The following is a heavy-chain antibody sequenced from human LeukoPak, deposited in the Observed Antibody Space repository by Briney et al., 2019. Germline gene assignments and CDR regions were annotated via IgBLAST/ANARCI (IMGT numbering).Heavy chain of an antibody. CDR2: IYYSGST. V-gene: IGHV4-31*03. CDR1: GGSISSGGYY. Sequence: SQTLSLTCTVSGGSISSGGYYWSWIRQHPGKDLEGIGYIYYSGSTYYNPSLKSRVTISVDTSKNQFSLKLTSVTAADTAVYYCTRKPWPSGDAFDIWGQGTMVTVSS. D-gene: IGHD6-25*01. J-gene: IGHJ3*02. CDR3: TRKPWPSGDAFDI.